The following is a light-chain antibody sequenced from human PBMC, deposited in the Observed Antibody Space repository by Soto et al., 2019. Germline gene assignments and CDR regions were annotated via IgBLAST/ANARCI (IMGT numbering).Light chain of an antibody. J-gene: IGKJ1*01. CDR1: QSIGSW. CDR3: QQYNSYPRT. Sequence: DILFTQSPSTLSSSLGDRVTITCRASQSIGSWLAWYQQTPGKDPKILIHDASSFESGVPSRFSRSGSGTEFTLAISSQQPDDFATSYCQQYNSYPRTFGQGTKVDIK. V-gene: IGKV1-5*01. CDR2: DAS.